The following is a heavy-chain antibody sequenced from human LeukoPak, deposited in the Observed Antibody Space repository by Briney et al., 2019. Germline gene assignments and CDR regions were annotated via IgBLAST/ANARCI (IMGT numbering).Heavy chain of an antibody. D-gene: IGHD3-22*01. CDR2: IWYDGSNK. CDR1: GFTFSSYG. V-gene: IGHV3-33*01. CDR3: ARDVYYDSSGYNYFDY. Sequence: TGGSLRLSCAASGFTFSSYGMHWVRQAPGKGLEWVAAIWYDGSNKYYADSVKGRFTISRDNSKNTLYLQMNSLRAEDTAVYYCARDVYYDSSGYNYFDYWGQGTLVTVSS. J-gene: IGHJ4*02.